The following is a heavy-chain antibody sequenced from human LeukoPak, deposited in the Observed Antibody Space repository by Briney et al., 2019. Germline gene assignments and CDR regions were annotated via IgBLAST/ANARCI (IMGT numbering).Heavy chain of an antibody. CDR2: ISSSSSYI. V-gene: IGHV3-21*01. CDR1: GFTFSSYS. Sequence: GGSLRLSCAASGFTFSSYSMNWVRQAPGKGLEWVSTISSSSSYIYYADSVKGRFTISRDNAKNSLYLQMNSLRAEDTAVYYCARDELGYCSSTSCYGSYYYMDVWGKGTTVTVSS. J-gene: IGHJ6*03. CDR3: ARDELGYCSSTSCYGSYYYMDV. D-gene: IGHD2-2*01.